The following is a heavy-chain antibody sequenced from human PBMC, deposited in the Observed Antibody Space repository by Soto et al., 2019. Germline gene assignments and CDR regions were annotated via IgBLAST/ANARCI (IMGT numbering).Heavy chain of an antibody. CDR1: GYTFTSYG. CDR2: ISAYNGNT. Sequence: ASVKVSCKASGYTFTSYGISWVRQAPGQGLEWMGWISAYNGNTNYARKLQGRVTMTTDTSTSTAYMELRSLRSDDTAVYYCARIGYSSGWYLVDYWGQGTLVTVSS. CDR3: ARIGYSSGWYLVDY. J-gene: IGHJ4*02. D-gene: IGHD6-19*01. V-gene: IGHV1-18*01.